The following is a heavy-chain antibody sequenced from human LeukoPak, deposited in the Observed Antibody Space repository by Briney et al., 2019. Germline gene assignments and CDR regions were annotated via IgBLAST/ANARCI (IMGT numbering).Heavy chain of an antibody. J-gene: IGHJ6*03. V-gene: IGHV4-39*07. CDR3: ARVFGSYYDYYYYYMDV. CDR1: GGSISSSSYY. Sequence: PSETLSLTCTVSGGSISSSSYYWGWIRQPPGKGLEWIGSIYYSGSTNYNPSLKSRVTISVDTSKNQFSLKPSSVTAADTAVYYCARVFGSYYDYYYYYMDVWGKGTTVTVSS. CDR2: IYYSGST. D-gene: IGHD1-26*01.